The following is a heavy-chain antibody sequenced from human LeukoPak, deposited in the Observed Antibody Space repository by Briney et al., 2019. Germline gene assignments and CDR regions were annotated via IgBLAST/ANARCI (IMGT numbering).Heavy chain of an antibody. V-gene: IGHV4-34*01. CDR1: GGSFSGYY. CDR2: INHSGST. Sequence: SETLSLTCAVYGGSFSGYYWSWIRQPPGKGLEWIGEINHSGSTNYNPSLKSRVTISVDTSKNQFSLKLSSVTAADTAVYYCARVNDDYDIVYWGQGTLVTVSS. CDR3: ARVNDDYDIVY. J-gene: IGHJ4*02. D-gene: IGHD4-17*01.